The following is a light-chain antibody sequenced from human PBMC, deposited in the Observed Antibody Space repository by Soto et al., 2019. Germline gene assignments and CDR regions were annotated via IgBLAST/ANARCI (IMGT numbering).Light chain of an antibody. V-gene: IGKV3-15*01. Sequence: EIVMTQSPATLSVSPGERATLSCGASQSISSNLAWYQQKPGQAPRLLIYGASTRATGIPARFSGSGSGTEFTLTISSLQSEDFVVYYCQHYNNWPYTFGQGTKVEIK. CDR2: GAS. J-gene: IGKJ2*01. CDR3: QHYNNWPYT. CDR1: QSISSN.